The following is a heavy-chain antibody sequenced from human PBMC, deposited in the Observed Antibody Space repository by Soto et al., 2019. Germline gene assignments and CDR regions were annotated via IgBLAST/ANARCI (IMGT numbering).Heavy chain of an antibody. D-gene: IGHD4-17*01. CDR3: ARRRLRPEAFDI. V-gene: IGHV4-39*01. J-gene: IGHJ3*02. CDR2: IYYSRST. CDR1: SGPIHSTSYH. Sequence: QLQLHESGPGLVRPSVTLSLICTVSSGPIHSTSYHWGWIRQPPGKGLEWMANIYYSRSTYYNPSLESRVVISVDTSKNQCSLRLSSVTAADTAVYYCARRRLRPEAFDIWGQGTMVTVSS.